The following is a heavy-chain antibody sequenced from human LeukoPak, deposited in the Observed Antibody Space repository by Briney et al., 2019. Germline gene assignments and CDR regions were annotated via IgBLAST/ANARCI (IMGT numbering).Heavy chain of an antibody. CDR3: ARAEESPCGGSCYPYYYYGMDV. CDR1: GYTFTSYA. Sequence: ASVKVSCKASGYTFTSYAMNWVRQAPGQGLEWMGWINTNTGNPTYAQGFTGRFVFSLDTSVSTAYLQISSLKAEDTAVYYRARAEESPCGGSCYPYYYYGMDVWGQGTTVTVSS. V-gene: IGHV7-4-1*02. CDR2: INTNTGNP. J-gene: IGHJ6*02. D-gene: IGHD2-15*01.